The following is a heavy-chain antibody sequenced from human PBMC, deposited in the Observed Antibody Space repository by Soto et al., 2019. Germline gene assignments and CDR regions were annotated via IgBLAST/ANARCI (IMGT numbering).Heavy chain of an antibody. Sequence: SETLSLTCTVSYYSISNFYLLWIRQPPGKGLEWIGYIYYRASTNYNPSLKSRVTISVDTSKNQFSLKLSSVTAADTAVYYCARAALLPASDYDILTGPYYYYYGMDVWGQGTMVTVSS. CDR2: IYYRAST. D-gene: IGHD3-9*01. J-gene: IGHJ6*02. CDR1: YYSISNFY. CDR3: ARAALLPASDYDILTGPYYYYYGMDV. V-gene: IGHV4-59*01.